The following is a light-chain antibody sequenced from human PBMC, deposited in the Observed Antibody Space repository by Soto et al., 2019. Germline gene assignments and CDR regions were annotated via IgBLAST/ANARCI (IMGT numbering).Light chain of an antibody. CDR1: SSDVGGYNY. V-gene: IGLV2-14*01. J-gene: IGLJ2*01. CDR3: SSYTGSSTYVA. Sequence: QSVLTQPASVSGSPGQSITISCTGTSSDVGGYNYVSWYQQHPGKAPKLMIYDVNNRPSGVSNRFSGSKSGNTASLTISGLQAEDEADYYCSSYTGSSTYVAFGGGTKLTVL. CDR2: DVN.